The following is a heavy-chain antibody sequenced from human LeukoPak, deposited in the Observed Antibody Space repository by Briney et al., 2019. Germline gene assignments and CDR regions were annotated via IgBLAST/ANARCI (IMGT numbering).Heavy chain of an antibody. V-gene: IGHV4-59*01. D-gene: IGHD5-12*01. Sequence: SETLSLTCTVSGGSISSYYWSWIRQPPGKGLEWIGYIYYSGSTNYNPSLKNRVTISVDTSKNQFSLKLSSVTAADTAVYYCARATIRFYYYYMDVWGKGTTVTVSS. CDR3: ARATIRFYYYYMDV. CDR1: GGSISSYY. J-gene: IGHJ6*03. CDR2: IYYSGST.